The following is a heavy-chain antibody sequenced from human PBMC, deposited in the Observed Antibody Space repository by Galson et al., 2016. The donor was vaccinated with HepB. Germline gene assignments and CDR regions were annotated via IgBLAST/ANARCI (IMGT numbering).Heavy chain of an antibody. D-gene: IGHD3-16*02. V-gene: IGHV5-51*01. CDR1: GNRLTFYW. CDR3: ATWPITCGLVSPDRYNA. Sequence: QSGAEVKKPGESLKISCQASGNRLTFYWIAWVRQMPGKGLEWMGIIYPKDSDTRYSPSFQGQVTISADNSINTAYLQWNSLKASDTAIYYCATWPITCGLVSPDRYNAWGQGTLVTVSS. J-gene: IGHJ5*02. CDR2: IYPKDSDT.